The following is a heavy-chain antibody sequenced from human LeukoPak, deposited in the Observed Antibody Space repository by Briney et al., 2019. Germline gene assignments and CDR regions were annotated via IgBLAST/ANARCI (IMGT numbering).Heavy chain of an antibody. J-gene: IGHJ4*02. CDR2: ISAYNGNT. V-gene: IGHV1-18*04. D-gene: IGHD2-15*01. CDR1: GYTFTSYG. CDR3: ARDDCSGGSCYDY. Sequence: ASVKVSCKASGYTFTSYGISWVRQAPGQGLEWMGWISAYNGNTNYAQKLQGRVTMTTDTSTSTAYVELRSLRSDDTAVYYCARDDCSGGSCYDYWGQGTLVTVSS.